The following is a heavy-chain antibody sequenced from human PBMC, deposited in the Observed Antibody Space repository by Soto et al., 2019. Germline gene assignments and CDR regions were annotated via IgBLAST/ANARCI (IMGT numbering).Heavy chain of an antibody. CDR2: IYYSGST. D-gene: IGHD3-22*01. Sequence: SEILSLTCTVFGGSISSSSYYRGWIRQPPGKGLEWIGSIYYSGSTYYNPSLKSRVTISVDTSKNQFSLKLSSVTAADTAVYYCARRLYYDSSGFEGGGMDVWGQGTTVTVSS. CDR1: GGSISSSSYY. V-gene: IGHV4-39*01. CDR3: ARRLYYDSSGFEGGGMDV. J-gene: IGHJ6*02.